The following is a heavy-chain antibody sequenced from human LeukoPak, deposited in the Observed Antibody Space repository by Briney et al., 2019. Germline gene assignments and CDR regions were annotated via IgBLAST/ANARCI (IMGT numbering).Heavy chain of an antibody. Sequence: SQTLSLTCTVSGGSISSGGYYWSWIRQHPGKGLEWIGYIYYSGSTYYNPSLKSRVTISVDTSKSQFSLKLSSVTAADTAVYYCARGYYYDSSGYRWFDPWGQGTLVTVSS. J-gene: IGHJ5*02. CDR3: ARGYYYDSSGYRWFDP. CDR2: IYYSGST. D-gene: IGHD3-22*01. CDR1: GGSISSGGYY. V-gene: IGHV4-31*03.